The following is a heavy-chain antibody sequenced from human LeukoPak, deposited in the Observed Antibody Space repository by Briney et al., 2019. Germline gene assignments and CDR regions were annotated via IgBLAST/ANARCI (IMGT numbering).Heavy chain of an antibody. D-gene: IGHD4/OR15-4a*01. Sequence: PSETLSLTCTVSGGSISSYYWSWIRQPPGKGLEWIGYIYYSGTTDYSPSLRSRVTMSVDTSKSQFSLKLSSVTAADTAVYYCARMGAIAGASANPDHWGQGTLVTVSS. CDR2: IYYSGTT. V-gene: IGHV4-59*01. J-gene: IGHJ4*02. CDR1: GGSISSYY. CDR3: ARMGAIAGASANPDH.